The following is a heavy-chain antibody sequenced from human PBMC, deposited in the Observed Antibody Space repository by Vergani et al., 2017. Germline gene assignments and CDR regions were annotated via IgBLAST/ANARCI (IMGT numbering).Heavy chain of an antibody. CDR3: ARRAAAGTGAFDI. Sequence: EVQLVESGGGLVKPGGSLRLSCAASGFTFSSYSMNWVRQAPGKGLEWVSSISSSSSYIYYADSVKGRFTISRDNAKNSLYLQMNSLRAEYTAVYYCARRAAAGTGAFDIWGQGTMVTVSS. CDR1: GFTFSSYS. CDR2: ISSSSSYI. J-gene: IGHJ3*02. D-gene: IGHD6-13*01. V-gene: IGHV3-21*01.